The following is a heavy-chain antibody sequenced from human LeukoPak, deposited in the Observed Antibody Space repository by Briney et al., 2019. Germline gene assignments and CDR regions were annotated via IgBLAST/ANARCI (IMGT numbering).Heavy chain of an antibody. CDR2: ISSGGSLI. Sequence: GGSLRLSCAASGFTFSSYEMNWVRQVPGKGLEWISYISSGGSLIFYADSVKGRFTISRDNTKSSLFLQMNYLRAEDTAIYYCASDLDWDYDILSWGQGILVTVSS. CDR3: ASDLDWDYDILS. J-gene: IGHJ4*02. V-gene: IGHV3-48*03. CDR1: GFTFSSYE. D-gene: IGHD3-9*01.